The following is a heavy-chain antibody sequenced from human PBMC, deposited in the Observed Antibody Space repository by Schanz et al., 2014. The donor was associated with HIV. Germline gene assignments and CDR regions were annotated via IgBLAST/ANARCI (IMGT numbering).Heavy chain of an antibody. V-gene: IGHV3-74*01. CDR3: ARESNGAFDL. CDR2: INSDGSST. J-gene: IGHJ2*01. Sequence: EVQLVESGGAFVQPGGSLRLSCVASGFTFSGYWMHWVRQAPGKGLVWVSRINSDGSSTTYADYVKGRFTISRDNAKNTLYLQMNSLRAEDTAVYYCARESNGAFDLWGRGTLVTVSS. CDR1: GFTFSGYW.